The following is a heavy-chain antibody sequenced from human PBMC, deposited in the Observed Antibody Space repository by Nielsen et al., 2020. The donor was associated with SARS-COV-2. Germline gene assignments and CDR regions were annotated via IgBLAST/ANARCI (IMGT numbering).Heavy chain of an antibody. CDR3: ALGGSSDYYYYYGMDV. CDR1: GFTFSSYS. D-gene: IGHD1-26*01. V-gene: IGHV3-48*04. J-gene: IGHJ6*02. Sequence: GESLKISCAASGFTFSSYSMNWVRQAPGKGLEWVSYISSSSSTIYYADSVKGRFTISRDNAKNSLYLQMNSLRAEDTALYYCALGGSSDYYYYYGMDVWGQGTTVTVSS. CDR2: ISSSSSTI.